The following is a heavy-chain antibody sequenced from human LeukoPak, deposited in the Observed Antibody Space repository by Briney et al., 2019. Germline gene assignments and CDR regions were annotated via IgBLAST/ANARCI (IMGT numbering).Heavy chain of an antibody. Sequence: ASVKVSCKASGYTFTSYGISWVRQAPGQGLEWMGGIIPIFGTANYAQKSQGRVTITADESTSTAYMELSSLRSEDTAVYYCARSRGSYYYYYMDVWGKGTTVTVSS. CDR3: ARSRGSYYYYYMDV. V-gene: IGHV1-69*13. J-gene: IGHJ6*03. CDR1: GYTFTSYG. CDR2: IIPIFGTA. D-gene: IGHD1-26*01.